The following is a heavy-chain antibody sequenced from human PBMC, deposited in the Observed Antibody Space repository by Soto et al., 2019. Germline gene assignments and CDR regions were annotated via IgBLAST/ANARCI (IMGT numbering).Heavy chain of an antibody. D-gene: IGHD3-22*01. CDR1: GFTFSSYA. V-gene: IGHV3-23*01. J-gene: IGHJ4*02. CDR2: ISGSGGST. Sequence: PGGSLRLSCAASGFTFSSYAMSWVRQAPGKGLEWVSAISGSGGSTYYADSVKGRFTISRDNSKNTLYLQMNSLRAEDTAVYYCAKAIHYYDSSGYYLGYWGQGTLVTVSS. CDR3: AKAIHYYDSSGYYLGY.